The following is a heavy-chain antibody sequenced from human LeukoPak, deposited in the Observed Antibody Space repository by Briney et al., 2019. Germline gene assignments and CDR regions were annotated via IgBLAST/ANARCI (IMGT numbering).Heavy chain of an antibody. CDR2: INPNSGGT. Sequence: GASVKVSCKASGYTFTGYYMHWVRQAPGQGLEWMGRINPNSGGTNYAQKFQGRVTMTRDTSISTAYMELSRLRSDDTAVYYCARVRPVYYDFWSGYHYQSPLDAFDIWGQGTMVTVSP. CDR1: GYTFTGYY. J-gene: IGHJ3*02. D-gene: IGHD3-3*01. CDR3: ARVRPVYYDFWSGYHYQSPLDAFDI. V-gene: IGHV1-2*06.